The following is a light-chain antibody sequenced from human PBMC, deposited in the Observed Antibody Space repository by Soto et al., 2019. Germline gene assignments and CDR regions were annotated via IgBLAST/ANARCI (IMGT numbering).Light chain of an antibody. CDR2: YDD. J-gene: IGLJ2*01. CDR3: ASWDDNLNGPV. CDR1: SSNIGTNP. V-gene: IGLV1-36*01. Sequence: QSVLTQPPSVSEAPRQRVTISCSGSSSNIGTNPVNWYQQFPGTATKLLLYYDDMLYSGVSDRFSGSKSGTSASLAISGLQSEDEADYYCASWDDNLNGPVFGRGTKLTVL.